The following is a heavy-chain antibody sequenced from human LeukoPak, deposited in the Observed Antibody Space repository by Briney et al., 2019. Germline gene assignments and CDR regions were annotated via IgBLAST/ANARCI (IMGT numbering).Heavy chain of an antibody. Sequence: SETLSLTCTVSGGSISSYYWSWIRQPPGKGLEWIGYIYYSGSTNYNPSLKSRVTISVDTSKNQFSLKLSSVTAADTAVYYCAGAPITMVRGVISPTFDYWGQGTLVTVSS. D-gene: IGHD3-10*01. CDR2: IYYSGST. J-gene: IGHJ4*02. CDR3: AGAPITMVRGVISPTFDY. V-gene: IGHV4-59*01. CDR1: GGSISSYY.